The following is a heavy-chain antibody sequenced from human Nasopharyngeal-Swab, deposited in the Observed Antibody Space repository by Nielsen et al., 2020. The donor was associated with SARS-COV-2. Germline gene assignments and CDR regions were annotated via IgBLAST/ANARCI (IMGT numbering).Heavy chain of an antibody. J-gene: IGHJ6*02. CDR1: GYTFTIYY. CDR3: ARMMYFHGYYAMDV. V-gene: IGHV1-46*01. D-gene: IGHD3-10*01. CDR2: INPSGGGT. Sequence: ASVKVSCKASGYTFTIYYIHWVRQAPGQGLEWMEIINPSGGGTNYAQKFKGRATMTGDTSTGTVYMELTSLTSEDTAVYYCARMMYFHGYYAMDVWGQGTTVTVSS.